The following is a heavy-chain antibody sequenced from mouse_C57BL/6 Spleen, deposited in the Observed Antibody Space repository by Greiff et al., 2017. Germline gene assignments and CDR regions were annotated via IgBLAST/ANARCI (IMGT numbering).Heavy chain of an antibody. CDR2: ISDGGSYT. Sequence: EVKLMESGGGLVKPGGSLKLSCAASGFTFSSYAMSWVRQTPEKRLAWVATISDGGSYTYYPDNVKGRFTISRDNAKNNLYLQMSHLKSEDTAMYYCARGLTGVFDYWGQGTTLTVSS. V-gene: IGHV5-4*03. CDR1: GFTFSSYA. J-gene: IGHJ2*01. CDR3: ARGLTGVFDY. D-gene: IGHD4-1*01.